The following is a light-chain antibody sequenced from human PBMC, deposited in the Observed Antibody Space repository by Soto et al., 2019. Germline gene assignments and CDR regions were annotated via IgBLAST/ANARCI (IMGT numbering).Light chain of an antibody. Sequence: IQMTQSPSTVSASVGDRVTIACRASQSISSSLAWYQQKPGKAPTGLIYDASSLDSGVPSRFSGSGYGTAFTLTVSTLQPGDFATYSCQHYESYPYSFGQGTKVDIK. V-gene: IGKV1-5*01. CDR2: DAS. J-gene: IGKJ2*01. CDR1: QSISSS. CDR3: QHYESYPYS.